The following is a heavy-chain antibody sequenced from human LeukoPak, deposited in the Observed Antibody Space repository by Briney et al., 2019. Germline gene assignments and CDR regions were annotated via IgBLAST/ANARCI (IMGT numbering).Heavy chain of an antibody. Sequence: GGSLRLSCAASGFTFRTFGIHLVRQAPSNGLEGVAFIRFDGSNQYYADSVKGRFTISRDNSNHTLFLQMNSLRVDDTAVYFFAKGYGESHFDSWGEGTLVTVSS. CDR1: GFTFRTFG. CDR2: IRFDGSNQ. D-gene: IGHD4/OR15-4a*01. CDR3: AKGYGESHFDS. V-gene: IGHV3-30*02. J-gene: IGHJ4*02.